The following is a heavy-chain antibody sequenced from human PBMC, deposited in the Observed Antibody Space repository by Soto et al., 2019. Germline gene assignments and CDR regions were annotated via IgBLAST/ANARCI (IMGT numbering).Heavy chain of an antibody. CDR1: GFTFSSYW. V-gene: IGHV3-7*01. J-gene: IGHJ6*03. CDR3: ARDYMGRGAPYYYYYMDV. Sequence: GGSLRLSCAASGFTFSSYWMSWVRQAPGKGLEWVANIKQDGSEKYYVDSVKGRFTISRDNAKNSLYLQMNSLRAEDTAVYYCARDYMGRGAPYYYYYMDVWGKGTTVTVAS. D-gene: IGHD3-10*01. CDR2: IKQDGSEK.